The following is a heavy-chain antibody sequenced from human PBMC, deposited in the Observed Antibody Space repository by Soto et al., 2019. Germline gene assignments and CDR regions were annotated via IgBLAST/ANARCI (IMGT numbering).Heavy chain of an antibody. CDR1: GASITGSSY. CDR3: ARGMTPPGAPAWYYFDS. V-gene: IGHV4-4*07. Sequence: SDTLSLTCTVSGASITGSSYWSWIRQPAGKGLEWIGRFSLSGTTNYNPSLRSRVTMSADVSKNQFSLRLTSVTAADTALYYCARGMTPPGAPAWYYFDSWGQGTVVTVSS. D-gene: IGHD2-8*02. CDR2: FSLSGTT. J-gene: IGHJ4*02.